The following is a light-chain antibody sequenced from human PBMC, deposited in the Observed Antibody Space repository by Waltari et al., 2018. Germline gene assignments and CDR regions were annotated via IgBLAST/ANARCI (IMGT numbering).Light chain of an antibody. CDR3: ASYTTTRTVV. CDR2: DVA. V-gene: IGLV2-14*01. CDR1: RRDIGGYHY. J-gene: IGLJ2*01. Sequence: QSALTQPASVSGSPGQSITISCPGTRRDIGGYHYVSWYQQHPGKAPKLMIFDVARWPSGVSNRFSGSKFGNTASLTISGLQAEDEADYYCASYTTTRTVVFGGGTKVTVL.